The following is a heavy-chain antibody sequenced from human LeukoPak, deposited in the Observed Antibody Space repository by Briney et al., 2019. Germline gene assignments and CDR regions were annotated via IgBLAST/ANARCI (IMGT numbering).Heavy chain of an antibody. Sequence: GGSLRLSCAASGFTFSSYGMHWVRQAPGKGLEWVAVIWYDGSNKYYADSVKGRFTISRDNSKNTLYLQMNSLRAEDTAVYYCAKETYDSSGSYPTFDPRGQGTLVTVSS. V-gene: IGHV3-33*06. CDR3: AKETYDSSGSYPTFDP. D-gene: IGHD3-22*01. CDR1: GFTFSSYG. CDR2: IWYDGSNK. J-gene: IGHJ5*02.